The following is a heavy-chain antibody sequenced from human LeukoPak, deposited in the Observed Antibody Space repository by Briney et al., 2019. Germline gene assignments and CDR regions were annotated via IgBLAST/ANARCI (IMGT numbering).Heavy chain of an antibody. V-gene: IGHV3-74*01. CDR2: ISTDASST. CDR3: TGHHQAYSRTY. D-gene: IGHD4-11*01. J-gene: IGHJ4*02. CDR1: GFTFDDYG. Sequence: GGSLRLSCAASGFTFDDYGMSWVRQAPGKGLVWVSRISTDASSTTYADSVKGRFTISRDNAKGTLYLQMSSLRAEDTAVYYCTGHHQAYSRTYWGQGTLVTVSS.